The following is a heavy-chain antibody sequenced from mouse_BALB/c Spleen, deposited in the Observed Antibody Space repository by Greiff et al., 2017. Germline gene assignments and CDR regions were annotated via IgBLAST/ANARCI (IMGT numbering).Heavy chain of an antibody. J-gene: IGHJ4*01. D-gene: IGHD4-1*01. V-gene: IGHV1S81*02. CDR3: TRSPGSYAMDY. CDR2: INPSNGGT. CDR1: GYTFTSYY. Sequence: VQLQQSGAELVKPGASVKLSCKASGYTFTSYYMYWVKQRPGQGLEWIGEINPSNGGTNFNEKFKSKATLTVDKSSSTAYMQLSSLTSEDSAVYYCTRSPGSYAMDYWGQGTSVTVSS.